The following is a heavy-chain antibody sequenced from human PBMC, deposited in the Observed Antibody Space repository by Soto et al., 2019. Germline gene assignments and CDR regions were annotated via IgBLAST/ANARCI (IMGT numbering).Heavy chain of an antibody. CDR1: GYTFTSYA. D-gene: IGHD3-10*01. CDR3: AREKYYYGSGTLDY. CDR2: INAGNGNT. V-gene: IGHV1-3*01. J-gene: IGHJ4*02. Sequence: QVQLVQSGAEVKKPGASMKVSCKASGYTFTSYAMHWVRQAPGQRLEWMGWINAGNGNTKYSQKFQGRVTITRDTSASTAYMELSSLRSEDTAVYYCAREKYYYGSGTLDYWGQGTLVTVSS.